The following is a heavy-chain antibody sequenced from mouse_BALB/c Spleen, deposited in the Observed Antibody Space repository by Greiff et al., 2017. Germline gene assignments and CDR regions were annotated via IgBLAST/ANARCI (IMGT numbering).Heavy chain of an antibody. D-gene: IGHD2-4*01. CDR2: IYPGSGST. V-gene: IGHV1S22*01. CDR3: TKGYDYDGLDY. J-gene: IGHJ3*01. Sequence: LQQPGSELVRPGASVKLSCKASGYTFTSYWMHWVKQRPGQGLEWIGNIYPGSGSTNYDEKFKSKATLTVDTSSSTAYMQLSSLTSEDSAVYYCTKGYDYDGLDYWGQGTLVTVSA. CDR1: GYTFTSYW.